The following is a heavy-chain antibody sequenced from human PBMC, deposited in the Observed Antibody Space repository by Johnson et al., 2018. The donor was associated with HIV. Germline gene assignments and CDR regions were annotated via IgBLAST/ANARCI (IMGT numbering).Heavy chain of an antibody. J-gene: IGHJ3*02. CDR3: ARGTPWDAFDI. Sequence: VQLVESGGGLVQRGGSLRLSCIASGFTFSSYAMSWVRQAPGKGLEWVSAISSSGSTIYYADSVKGRFTISRDNAKNSLYLQMNSLRAEDTAVYYCARGTPWDAFDIWGQGTMVTVSS. CDR2: ISSSGSTI. V-gene: IGHV3-48*03. CDR1: GFTFSSYA.